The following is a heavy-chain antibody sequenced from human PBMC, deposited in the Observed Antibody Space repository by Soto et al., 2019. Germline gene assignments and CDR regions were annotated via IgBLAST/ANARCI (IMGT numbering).Heavy chain of an antibody. J-gene: IGHJ3*02. D-gene: IGHD5-18*01. CDR1: GGSISSGGYY. CDR2: IYYSGST. V-gene: IGHV4-31*03. CDR3: TIGGYSYGGHDAFDI. Sequence: SETLSLTCTVSGGSISSGGYYWSWIRQHPGKGLEWIGYIYYSGSTYYNPSLKSRVTISVDTSKNQFSLKLSSVTAADTAVYYCTIGGYSYGGHDAFDIWGQGTMVT.